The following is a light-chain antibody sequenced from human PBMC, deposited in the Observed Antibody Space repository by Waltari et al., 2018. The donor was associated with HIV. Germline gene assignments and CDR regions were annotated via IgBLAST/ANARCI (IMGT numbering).Light chain of an antibody. Sequence: QSALTQPAYVSGSPGQSITISCTTTRSHVAPYKLVSWYQQHPGKAPKLMIYEVSKRPSGVSDRFSGSKSGDTASLTISGLQAEDEADYYCCSYVSNVIFGGGTKLTVL. CDR2: EVS. V-gene: IGLV2-23*02. CDR1: RSHVAPYKL. CDR3: CSYVSNVI. J-gene: IGLJ2*01.